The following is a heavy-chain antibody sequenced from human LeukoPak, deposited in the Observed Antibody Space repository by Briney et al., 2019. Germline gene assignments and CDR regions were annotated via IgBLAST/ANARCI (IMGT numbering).Heavy chain of an antibody. J-gene: IGHJ4*02. CDR2: IYPGDSDP. CDR3: ARHGVGSSWFGFDY. CDR1: GYSFTTNW. D-gene: IGHD6-13*01. Sequence: GGSLKISCKGAGYSFTTNWIVWVRQMPGTGLEWMGIIYPGDSDPRYSPSFQGQVTISADKSISTAYLQWSSLKASDTAMYYCARHGVGSSWFGFDYWGQGTLVTVSS. V-gene: IGHV5-51*01.